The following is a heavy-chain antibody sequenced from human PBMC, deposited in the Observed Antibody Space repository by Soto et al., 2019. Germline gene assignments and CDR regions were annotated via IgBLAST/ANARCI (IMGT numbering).Heavy chain of an antibody. V-gene: IGHV1-18*01. CDR3: ARTSGYSYGFDY. Sequence: QVQLVQSGAEVKKPGASVKVSCKASGYTFTSYGISWVRQAPGQGLEWMGWISAYNGNTHYAQKRQGRVTMTNDTSTSTAYRELRSLRSDDTAVYYCARTSGYSYGFDYWGQGTLVTVSS. CDR2: ISAYNGNT. CDR1: GYTFTSYG. D-gene: IGHD5-18*01. J-gene: IGHJ4*02.